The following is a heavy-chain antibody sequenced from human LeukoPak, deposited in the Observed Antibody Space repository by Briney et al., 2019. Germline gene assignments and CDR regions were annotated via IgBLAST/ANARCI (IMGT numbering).Heavy chain of an antibody. CDR1: GYSLSSGYY. CDR3: ARDTPVTDFDY. Sequence: PSETLSLTCTVSGYSLSSGYYWGWSRQPPGKGLEGIGTIYHSGSTYYNPSLKSRVTISVDTSKNQFSLKLSSVTAADTAVYYCARDTPVTDFDYCGEGALVTVSS. D-gene: IGHD4-11*01. J-gene: IGHJ4*02. CDR2: IYHSGST. V-gene: IGHV4-38-2*02.